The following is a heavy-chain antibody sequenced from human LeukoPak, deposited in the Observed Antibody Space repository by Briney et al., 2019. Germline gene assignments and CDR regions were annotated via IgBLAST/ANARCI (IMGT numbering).Heavy chain of an antibody. CDR3: ARHAVGYYYDRSGYYSAFDI. CDR1: GGSFSTYY. D-gene: IGHD3-22*01. J-gene: IGHJ3*02. V-gene: IGHV4-34*01. CDR2: INHSGST. Sequence: SETLSLTCAVYGGSFSTYYWNWIRQSPGKWLEWIGEINHSGSTNSNPSLKSRVTILIDMSKNQFSLKLSSVTAADTAVYYCARHAVGYYYDRSGYYSAFDIWGQGTMVTVSS.